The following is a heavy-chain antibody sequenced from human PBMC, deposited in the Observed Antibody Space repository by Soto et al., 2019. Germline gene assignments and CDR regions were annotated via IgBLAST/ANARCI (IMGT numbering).Heavy chain of an antibody. D-gene: IGHD1-1*01. CDR1: GFIFSNYG. J-gene: IGHJ4*02. V-gene: IGHV3-30*18. CDR2: VSADGSKT. CDR3: VKEDAIQDNWYFDF. Sequence: QVQLVESGGGVVQPGRSLRLSCAASGFIFSNYGMHWVRQAPGKGLEWVAIVSADGSKTYYADSVKGRFTVSRDNSKNTLYLQLNSLTGDDTAVFYCVKEDAIQDNWYFDFWGQAAAVTVSS.